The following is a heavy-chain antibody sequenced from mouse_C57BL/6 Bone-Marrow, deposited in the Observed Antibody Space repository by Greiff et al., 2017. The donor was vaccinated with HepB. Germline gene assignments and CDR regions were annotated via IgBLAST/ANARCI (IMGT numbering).Heavy chain of an antibody. CDR2: IHPNSGST. V-gene: IGHV1-64*01. CDR3: ARWLLLFAY. CDR1: GYTFTSYW. J-gene: IGHJ3*01. D-gene: IGHD2-3*01. Sequence: QVQLKQPGAELVKPGASVKLSCKASGYTFTSYWMHWVKQRPGQGLEWIGMIHPNSGSTNYNEKFKSKATLTVDKSSSTAYMQLSSLTSEDSAVYYCARWLLLFAYWGRGTLVTVSA.